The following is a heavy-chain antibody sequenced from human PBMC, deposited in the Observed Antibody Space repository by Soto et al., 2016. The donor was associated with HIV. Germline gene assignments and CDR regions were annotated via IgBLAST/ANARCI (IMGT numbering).Heavy chain of an antibody. CDR1: GFTFSSYS. D-gene: IGHD1-1*01. V-gene: IGHV3-21*01. Sequence: EVQLVESGGGLVKPGGSLRLSCAASGFTFSSYSMNWVRQAPGKGLEWVSCISSSGSYIYYADSLKGRFTISRDNAKNSTVSANEQPESRRHGCNTNCASIWGWYHWNARGANFFDNWGPGNPGHRLL. CDR3: ASIWGWYHWNARGANFFDN. CDR2: ISSSGSYI. J-gene: IGHJ4*02.